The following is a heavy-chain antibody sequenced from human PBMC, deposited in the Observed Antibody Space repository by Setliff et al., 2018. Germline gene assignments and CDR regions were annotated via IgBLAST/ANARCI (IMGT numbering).Heavy chain of an antibody. D-gene: IGHD3-3*01. Sequence: PSETLSLTCRVSGGSITGSSDYWGWVRQPPGEGLEWIGSINYSGRSHYDPSLRSRVAIFMDMSKNQYSLTLSSVTAADTALYFCARQKYWSGYYGEGYYYYMDVWGKGTTVTVSS. CDR2: INYSGRS. CDR3: ARQKYWSGYYGEGYYYYMDV. CDR1: GGSITGSSDY. J-gene: IGHJ6*03. V-gene: IGHV4-39*01.